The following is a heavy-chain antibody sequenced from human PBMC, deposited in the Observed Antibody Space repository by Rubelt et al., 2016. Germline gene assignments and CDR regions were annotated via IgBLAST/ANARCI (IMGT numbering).Heavy chain of an antibody. CDR2: IIPILGIA. D-gene: IGHD6-13*01. CDR3: ARVFSGTSVGWLDP. Sequence: QVQLVQSGAEVKKPGSSVKVSCKASGGTFSSYAISWVRQAPGQGLEWMGRIIPILGIANYAQKFQGRVTITADKSTSTDYMELSSLRSEDTAVYYCARVFSGTSVGWLDPWGQGTLVTVSS. CDR1: GGTFSSYA. V-gene: IGHV1-69*04. J-gene: IGHJ5*02.